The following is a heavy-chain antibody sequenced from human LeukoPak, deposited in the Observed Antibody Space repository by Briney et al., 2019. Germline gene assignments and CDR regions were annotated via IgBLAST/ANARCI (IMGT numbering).Heavy chain of an antibody. V-gene: IGHV1-18*01. J-gene: IGHJ6*03. D-gene: IGHD6-19*01. Sequence: ASVKVSCKASGYTFTSYGISWVRQAPGQGLEWMGWISAYNGNTNYAQKLQGRVTMTTDTSTSTAYMELRSLRSDDTAVYYCAREGYSSGWSYYYYMDVWGKGTTVTVSS. CDR3: AREGYSSGWSYYYYMDV. CDR1: GYTFTSYG. CDR2: ISAYNGNT.